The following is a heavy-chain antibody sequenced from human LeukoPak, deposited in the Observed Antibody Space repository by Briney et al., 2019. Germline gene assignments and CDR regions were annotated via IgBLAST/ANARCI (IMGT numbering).Heavy chain of an antibody. D-gene: IGHD2-2*01. J-gene: IGHJ4*02. Sequence: GGSLRLSCAASGFTFSSYSMNWVRQAPGKGLAWVSYISSSSTIYYADSVKGRFTISRDNAKNSLYLQMNSLRDEDTAVYYCARDSDCSSTSCYDLDYWGQGTLVTVSS. V-gene: IGHV3-48*02. CDR3: ARDSDCSSTSCYDLDY. CDR1: GFTFSSYS. CDR2: ISSSSTI.